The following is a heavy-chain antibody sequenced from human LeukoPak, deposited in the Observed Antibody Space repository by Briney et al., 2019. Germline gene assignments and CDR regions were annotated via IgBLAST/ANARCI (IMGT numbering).Heavy chain of an antibody. V-gene: IGHV3-23*01. CDR2: IDASGAYT. CDR3: AKISSVTANFDC. Sequence: GVSLRLSCAASGFTFSTYPMGWVRQAPGKGLEWVSSIDASGAYTYYADSVKGRFTISRDNSKNTLYLQMNTLRAEDTAVYSCAKISSVTANFDCWGQGTLVTISS. D-gene: IGHD4-17*01. CDR1: GFTFSTYP. J-gene: IGHJ4*02.